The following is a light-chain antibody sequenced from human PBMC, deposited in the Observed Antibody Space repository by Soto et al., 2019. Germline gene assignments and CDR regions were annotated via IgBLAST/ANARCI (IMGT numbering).Light chain of an antibody. Sequence: AIQMTQSSSSLSASVGDRVTVTCRASQNIKNDLTWYQQRPGKAPKLLIFAASSLQSGVPSRFSGSGFGTDFTLTISSLQPEDFATYFCQQDYDYPLTFDGGTKVEIK. CDR2: AAS. CDR3: QQDYDYPLT. CDR1: QNIKND. V-gene: IGKV1-6*01. J-gene: IGKJ4*01.